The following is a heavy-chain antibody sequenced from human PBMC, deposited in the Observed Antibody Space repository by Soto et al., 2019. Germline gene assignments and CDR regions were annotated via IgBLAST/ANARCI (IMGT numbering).Heavy chain of an antibody. J-gene: IGHJ1*01. CDR3: ANYYGDYAGGEFFQH. D-gene: IGHD4-17*01. CDR1: GFTFSSYA. CDR2: ITGSGGSK. Sequence: EVQLLESGGGLVQPGGSLRLSCAPSGFTFSSYAMNWVRQAPGKGVEWVSAITGSGGSKWYADSVKGRFTISRDNSKNTLYLQMNSLRAEDTALYYCANYYGDYAGGEFFQHWGQGTLVTVSS. V-gene: IGHV3-23*01.